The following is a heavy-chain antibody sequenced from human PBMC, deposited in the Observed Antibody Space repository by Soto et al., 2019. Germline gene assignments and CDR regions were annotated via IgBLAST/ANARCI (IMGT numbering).Heavy chain of an antibody. CDR2: INTGTGHT. J-gene: IGHJ5*02. Sequence: QVQLEQSGAAVRKPGASLNVSCKTSGYTFRSYAMHWVRQAPGQRLEWMGWINTGTGHTKYSQKMQGRVTLTSDASAHTAYMQLSRLTSEDTAVYYCARADGYNFDTWFDPWGQGILVTVSS. V-gene: IGHV1-3*04. CDR1: GYTFRSYA. CDR3: ARADGYNFDTWFDP. D-gene: IGHD1-1*01.